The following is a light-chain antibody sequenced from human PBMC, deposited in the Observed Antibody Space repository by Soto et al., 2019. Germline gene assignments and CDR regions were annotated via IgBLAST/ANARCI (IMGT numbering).Light chain of an antibody. CDR2: DVS. J-gene: IGLJ2*01. CDR3: SSYTSASTPLV. CDR1: GSDVGGYNY. Sequence: QSAVTQPASVSGSPGRSITMSCTGTGSDVGGYNYVSWYQQHPGKAPKVMIYDVSNRPSGVSNRFSGSKSGNTASLTISGLQAEDEADYYCSSYTSASTPLVFGGGTKLTVL. V-gene: IGLV2-14*01.